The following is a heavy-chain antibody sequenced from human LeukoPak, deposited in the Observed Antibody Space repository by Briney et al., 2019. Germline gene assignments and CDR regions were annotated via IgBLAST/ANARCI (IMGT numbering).Heavy chain of an antibody. V-gene: IGHV3-21*01. Sequence: GGSLRLSCAASGFTFSSYSMNWARQAPGKGLEWVSSISSSSSYMSYADSVKGRFTISRDNAKNSLYLQMNSLRAEDTAVYYCARDLLYYGSGSYAHWGQGTLVTVSS. CDR3: ARDLLYYGSGSYAH. D-gene: IGHD3-10*01. J-gene: IGHJ4*02. CDR2: ISSSSSYM. CDR1: GFTFSSYS.